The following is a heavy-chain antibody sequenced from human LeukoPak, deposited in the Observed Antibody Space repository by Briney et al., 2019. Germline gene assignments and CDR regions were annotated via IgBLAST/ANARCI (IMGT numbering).Heavy chain of an antibody. CDR2: IKLDGSEK. Sequence: GGSLRLSCVASGFTFGKYWMSWVRPAPGKGLEWVANIKLDGSEKNYVDSVKGRFTIPRDNTKNSLYLQMNSLRVEDTAVFYCARDQYDTWSRRGNFDSWGQGTLVIVSS. CDR1: GFTFGKYW. D-gene: IGHD3-3*01. V-gene: IGHV3-7*03. CDR3: ARDQYDTWSRRGNFDS. J-gene: IGHJ4*02.